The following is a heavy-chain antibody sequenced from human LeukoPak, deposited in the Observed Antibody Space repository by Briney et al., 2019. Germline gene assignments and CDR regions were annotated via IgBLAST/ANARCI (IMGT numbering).Heavy chain of an antibody. J-gene: IGHJ4*02. CDR1: GFTFSSYA. D-gene: IGHD1-1*01. CDR3: AREGRNEARDYFDY. Sequence: GGSLRLSCAASGFTFSSYAMHWVRQAPGKGLEWVAVISYDGSNKYYADSVKGRFTISRDNSKNTLYLQMNSLRAEDTAVYYCAREGRNEARDYFDYWGQGTLVTVSS. V-gene: IGHV3-30-3*01. CDR2: ISYDGSNK.